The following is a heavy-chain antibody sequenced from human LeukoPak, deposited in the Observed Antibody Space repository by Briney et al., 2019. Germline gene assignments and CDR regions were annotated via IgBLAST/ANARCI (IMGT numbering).Heavy chain of an antibody. Sequence: PGGSLRLSCAASGFTFSSYSMAWVRQAPGRGLEWVSGISRTGGSTYYAASVKGLFTISREISKNTLYLQMDSLSDEDTALYYCAREGYYGSGSYGGMDVWGQGTPVSVSS. D-gene: IGHD3-10*01. CDR1: GFTFSSYS. CDR2: ISRTGGST. CDR3: AREGYYGSGSYGGMDV. V-gene: IGHV3-23*01. J-gene: IGHJ6*02.